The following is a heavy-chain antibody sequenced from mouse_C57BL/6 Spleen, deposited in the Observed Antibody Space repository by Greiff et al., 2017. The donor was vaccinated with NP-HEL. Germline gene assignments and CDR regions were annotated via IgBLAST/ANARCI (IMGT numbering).Heavy chain of an antibody. V-gene: IGHV1-50*01. D-gene: IGHD2-3*01. CDR1: GYTFTSYW. Sequence: VQLQQPGAELVKPGASVKLSCKASGYTFTSYWMQWVKQRPGQGLEWIGEIDPSDSYTNYNPKFKGKATLTVDTSSSTAYMQLSSLTSEDSAVYYCASRDGYYGVLAYWGQGTLVTVAA. CDR3: ASRDGYYGVLAY. J-gene: IGHJ3*01. CDR2: IDPSDSYT.